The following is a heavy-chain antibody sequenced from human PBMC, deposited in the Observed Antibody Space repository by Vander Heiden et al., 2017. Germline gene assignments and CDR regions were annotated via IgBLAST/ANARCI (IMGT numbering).Heavy chain of an antibody. CDR3: AREKTMADYYYYGMDV. CDR2: IYYSGST. Sequence: QLQLQESGPGLVKPSETLSLTCSVSGGSISSSSYHWGWIRQPPGKGLEWSGSIYYSGSTYYNPSLKSRVTISVDTSKKQFSLKLSSVTAADTAVYYCAREKTMADYYYYGMDVWGQGTTVTVSS. CDR1: GGSISSSSYH. D-gene: IGHD6-19*01. J-gene: IGHJ6*02. V-gene: IGHV4-39*01.